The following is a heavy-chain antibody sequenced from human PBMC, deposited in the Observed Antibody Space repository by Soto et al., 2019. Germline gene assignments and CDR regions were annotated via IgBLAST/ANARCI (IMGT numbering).Heavy chain of an antibody. Sequence: ASVKVSCKASGYTFTGYYMHWVRQAPGQGLEWMGWINPNSGGTNYAQKFQGWVTMTRDTSISTAYMELSRLRSDDTAVYYCARPIAQYYYGMDVWGRGTTVTVSS. D-gene: IGHD2-21*01. V-gene: IGHV1-2*04. CDR1: GYTFTGYY. CDR2: INPNSGGT. J-gene: IGHJ6*02. CDR3: ARPIAQYYYGMDV.